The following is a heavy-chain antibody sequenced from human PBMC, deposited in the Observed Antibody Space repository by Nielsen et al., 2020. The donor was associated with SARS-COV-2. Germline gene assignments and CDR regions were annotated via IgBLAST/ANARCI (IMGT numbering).Heavy chain of an antibody. V-gene: IGHV3-74*01. CDR1: SFSFITYC. CDR3: VRGLQVPNGLAHR. Sequence: RGSLTLSCAASSFSFITYCMHWVRLPPGKGLVWVSRINSDGSSTSYADSVKGRFTISRDNAKNTVYLQMNSLRAEDTAVYYCVRGLQVPNGLAHRWGQGTLVTVSS. CDR2: INSDGSST. J-gene: IGHJ4*02. D-gene: IGHD3-16*01.